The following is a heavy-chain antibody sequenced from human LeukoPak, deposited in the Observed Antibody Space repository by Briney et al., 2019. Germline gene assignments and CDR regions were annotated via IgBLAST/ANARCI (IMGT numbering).Heavy chain of an antibody. V-gene: IGHV3-30*02. J-gene: IGHJ6*04. CDR2: IQYDGSTK. Sequence: GGSLRLSCAASGFTFSSYGMHWVRQAPGKGLEWVAFIQYDGSTKHYADSVKGRFTISRDNSKNTLYLQMNSLRAEDTAVYYCAKSDVWGKGTTVSISS. CDR1: GFTFSSYG. CDR3: AKSDV.